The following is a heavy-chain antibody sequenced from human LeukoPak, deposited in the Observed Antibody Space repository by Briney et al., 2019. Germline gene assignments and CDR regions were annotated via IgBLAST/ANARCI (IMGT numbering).Heavy chain of an antibody. CDR2: IYYSGST. J-gene: IGHJ4*02. CDR3: AEDPSWGDIVVVQGY. Sequence: SETLSLTCTVSGVSISNSDYYWSWIRQHPGKGLEWIGYIYYSGSTYYNPSLKSRVSISVDTSKNQFSLKLSSVTAADTAVYYCAEDPSWGDIVVVQGYWGQGTLVTVSS. V-gene: IGHV4-31*03. CDR1: GVSISNSDYY. D-gene: IGHD2-2*01.